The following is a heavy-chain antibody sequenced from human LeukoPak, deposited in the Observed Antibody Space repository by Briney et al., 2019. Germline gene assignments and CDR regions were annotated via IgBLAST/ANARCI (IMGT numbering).Heavy chain of an antibody. V-gene: IGHV3-48*01. CDR3: ARDLGLDY. CDR1: GFTFSSYS. CDR2: ISSSSSSI. J-gene: IGHJ4*02. Sequence: GGSLRLSCAASGFTFSSYSMNWVRQAPGKGLEWVSYISSSSSSIYYADPVKGRLTISRDNAKNSLYLQMNSLRAEDTAVYYCARDLGLDYWGQGTLVTVSS. D-gene: IGHD3-16*01.